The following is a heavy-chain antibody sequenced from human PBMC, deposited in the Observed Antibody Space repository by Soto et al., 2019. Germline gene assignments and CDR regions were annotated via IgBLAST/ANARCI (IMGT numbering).Heavy chain of an antibody. Sequence: AASVKVSCKASGYTFTSYAMHWVRQAPGQRLEWMGWINAGNGNTKYSQKFQGRVTITRDTSASTAYMELSSLRSEDTAVYYCAGNSGSWDFDIWGQGTMVTVSS. CDR3: AGNSGSWDFDI. CDR1: GYTFTSYA. V-gene: IGHV1-3*01. J-gene: IGHJ3*02. D-gene: IGHD1-26*01. CDR2: INAGNGNT.